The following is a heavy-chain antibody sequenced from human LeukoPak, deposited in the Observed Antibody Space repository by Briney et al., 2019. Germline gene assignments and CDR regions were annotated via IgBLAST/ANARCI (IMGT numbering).Heavy chain of an antibody. J-gene: IGHJ6*02. Sequence: PGGSLRLSRAASGFTFSSYGMHWVRQAPGKGLEWVAVIWYDGSNKYYADSVKGRFTISRDNSKNTLYLQMNSLRAEDTAVYYCARGQLRFPNYCYYGMDVWGQGTTVTVSS. D-gene: IGHD3-3*01. V-gene: IGHV3-33*01. CDR3: ARGQLRFPNYCYYGMDV. CDR2: IWYDGSNK. CDR1: GFTFSSYG.